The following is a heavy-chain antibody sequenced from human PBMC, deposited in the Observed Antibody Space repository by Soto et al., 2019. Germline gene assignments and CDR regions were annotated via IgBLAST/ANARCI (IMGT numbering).Heavy chain of an antibody. V-gene: IGHV3-21*06. D-gene: IGHD6-6*01. J-gene: IGHJ4*02. CDR1: GFTLTRYS. Sequence: GGSLRLSCAASGFTLTRYSMNWVRQAPGKGLEWVSSISSTTNYIYYGDSMKGRFTISRDNAKNSLYLEMNSLRAEDTAVYYCAIESEYRNSNFDYWGQGTLVTVSS. CDR2: ISSTTNYI. CDR3: AIESEYRNSNFDY.